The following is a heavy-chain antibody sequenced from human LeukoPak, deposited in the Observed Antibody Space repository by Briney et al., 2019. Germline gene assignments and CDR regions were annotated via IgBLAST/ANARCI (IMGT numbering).Heavy chain of an antibody. CDR3: ARADYSSSWSHEYFYMDV. V-gene: IGHV4-38-2*02. D-gene: IGHD6-13*01. CDR1: GYSISSGYY. J-gene: IGHJ6*03. CDR2: IYHSGNT. Sequence: SETLSLTCSVSGYSISSGYYWGWIRQPPGKGLEWIGSIYHSGNTYYKPSLKSRLTMSVDTSKNQLSLNLSSVTAADTAVYYCARADYSSSWSHEYFYMDVWGKGTTVTLSS.